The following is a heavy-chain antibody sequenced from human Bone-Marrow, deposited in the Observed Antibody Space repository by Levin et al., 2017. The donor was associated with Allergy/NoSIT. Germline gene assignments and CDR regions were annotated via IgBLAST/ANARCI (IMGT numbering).Heavy chain of an antibody. CDR3: AKGDCYSGSCYGPDWLDP. V-gene: IGHV1-8*01. CDR2: INPNSGNT. D-gene: IGHD2/OR15-2a*01. Sequence: ASVKVFCKTSGYTFTSYNVYWVRQAPGQGLEWMGYINPNSGNTGYAQKFQGRVSMTRNSSISTAYMELSGLKFEDTAIYYCAKGDCYSGSCYGPDWLDPWGQGTQVTVSS. J-gene: IGHJ5*02. CDR1: GYTFTSYN.